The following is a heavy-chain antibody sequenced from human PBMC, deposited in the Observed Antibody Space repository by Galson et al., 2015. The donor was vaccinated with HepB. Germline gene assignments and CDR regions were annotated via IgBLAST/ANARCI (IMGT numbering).Heavy chain of an antibody. CDR3: ARRGVFGGVIANWFDP. CDR1: GGTFSSYA. D-gene: IGHD3-16*02. V-gene: IGHV1-69*10. Sequence: SVKVSCKASGGTFSSYAISWVRQAPGQGLEWMGGIIPILGIANYAQKFQGRVTITADKSTSTAYMELSSLRSEDTAVYYCARRGVFGGVIANWFDPWGQGTLVTVSS. J-gene: IGHJ5*02. CDR2: IIPILGIA.